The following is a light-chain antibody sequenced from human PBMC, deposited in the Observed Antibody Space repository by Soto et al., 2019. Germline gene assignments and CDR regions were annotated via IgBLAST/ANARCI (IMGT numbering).Light chain of an antibody. J-gene: IGKJ1*01. CDR3: QQYGSALQT. V-gene: IGKV3-20*01. CDR1: QSVRSNF. CDR2: GAS. Sequence: EIVLTQSPGTLSLSPGERVTLSCRDSQSVRSNFLAWYQQRPGQAPRLLIYGASSRATGIPDRFSGSGSGTDFTLIISRLEPEDCAVYYCQQYGSALQTFGQGTKVEIK.